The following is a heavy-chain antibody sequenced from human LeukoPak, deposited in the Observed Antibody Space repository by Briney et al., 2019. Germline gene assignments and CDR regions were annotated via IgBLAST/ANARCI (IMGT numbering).Heavy chain of an antibody. V-gene: IGHV4-39*07. CDR3: ARDWNRYAY. D-gene: IGHD1-1*01. CDR2: TYYRGTT. J-gene: IGHJ4*02. Sequence: PSETLSLTCTVSGYSISSTSYYWGWIRQPPGKGLEWIGSTYYRGTTYYNPSLKSRVTISVDTSKNQFSLKLSSVTAADTAVYYCARDWNRYAYWGQGTLVTVSS. CDR1: GYSISSTSYY.